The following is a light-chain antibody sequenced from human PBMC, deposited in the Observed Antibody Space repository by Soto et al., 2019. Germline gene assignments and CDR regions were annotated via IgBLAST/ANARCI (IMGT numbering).Light chain of an antibody. Sequence: QSALTQPASVSGSPGQSITISCTGTSSDIGGYNYVSWYQQHPGRAPKLMIYKVSNRPSGVPYRFSGSKSGNTASLTISGLQAEDEADYYCSSFTSSTLGVFGTGPKVTVL. CDR2: KVS. CDR1: SSDIGGYNY. V-gene: IGLV2-14*01. J-gene: IGLJ1*01. CDR3: SSFTSSTLGV.